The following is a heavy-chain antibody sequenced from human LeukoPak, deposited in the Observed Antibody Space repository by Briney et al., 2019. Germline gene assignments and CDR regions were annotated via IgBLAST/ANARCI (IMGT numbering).Heavy chain of an antibody. CDR1: GGTFSSYA. Sequence: SVKVSCKASGGTFSSYAISWVRQAPGQGLEWMGGIIPIFGTANYAQKFQSRVTITTDESTSTAYMELSSLRSEDTAVYYCARDGGTYDSSGYYSHNWFDPWGQGTLVTVSS. V-gene: IGHV1-69*05. CDR3: ARDGGTYDSSGYYSHNWFDP. J-gene: IGHJ5*02. CDR2: IIPIFGTA. D-gene: IGHD3-22*01.